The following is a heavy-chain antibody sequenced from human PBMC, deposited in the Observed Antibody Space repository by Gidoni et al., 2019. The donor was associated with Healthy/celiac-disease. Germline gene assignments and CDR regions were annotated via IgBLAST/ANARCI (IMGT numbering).Heavy chain of an antibody. J-gene: IGHJ5*02. CDR1: GVTFSSYA. V-gene: IGHV1-69*01. D-gene: IGHD3-16*01. Sequence: QVQLVQSVAEVKTPGSSVKVSCQASGVTFSSYAISWVRQAPGQGLEWMGGIIPIFGTANYAQKFQGRVTITADESTSTAYMELSSLRSEDTAVYYCARGGHSYDGVHWFDPWGQGTLVTVS. CDR3: ARGGHSYDGVHWFDP. CDR2: IIPIFGTA.